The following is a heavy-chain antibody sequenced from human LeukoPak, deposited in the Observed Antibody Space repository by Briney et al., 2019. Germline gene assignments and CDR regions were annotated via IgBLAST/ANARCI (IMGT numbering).Heavy chain of an antibody. D-gene: IGHD5-12*01. CDR2: IKSDGSGT. Sequence: RGGLRLSSAAPGFTLSIYWMDWVRQVPGKGLVWVSRIKSDGSGTTYADSVKGRFTISRDNAKNTLYLQMNSLRAEDTVVYYCARDSGYGSFFDYWGQGALVTVSS. V-gene: IGHV3-74*01. J-gene: IGHJ4*02. CDR1: GFTLSIYW. CDR3: ARDSGYGSFFDY.